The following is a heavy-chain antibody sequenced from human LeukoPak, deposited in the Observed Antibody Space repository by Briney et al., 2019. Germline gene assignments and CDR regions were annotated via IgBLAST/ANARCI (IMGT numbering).Heavy chain of an antibody. Sequence: PGRSLRLSCAASGFTFSSYGMHWVRQAPGKGLEWVAVISYDGSSKYYADSVKGRFTISRDNSKNTLYLQMNSLRAEDTAVYYCAKGATRAVAGILDYWGQGTLVTVSS. CDR2: ISYDGSSK. CDR1: GFTFSSYG. J-gene: IGHJ4*02. CDR3: AKGATRAVAGILDY. V-gene: IGHV3-30*18. D-gene: IGHD6-19*01.